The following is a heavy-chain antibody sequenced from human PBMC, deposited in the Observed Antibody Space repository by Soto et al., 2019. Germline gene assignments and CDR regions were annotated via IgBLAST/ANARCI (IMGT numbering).Heavy chain of an antibody. V-gene: IGHV3-53*01. CDR1: VFTVSSNY. CDR2: IYSGGST. J-gene: IGHJ1*01. Sequence: EVQLVESGGGLIQPGGSLRLYCAASVFTVSSNYMSWVRQASGKGLEWVSVIYSGGSTYYADYVKGRFTISRDNSKNTLYLQMNSLRAEDTAVYYCARDRVESVYPEYFQHWGQGTLVTVSS. D-gene: IGHD2-15*01. CDR3: ARDRVESVYPEYFQH.